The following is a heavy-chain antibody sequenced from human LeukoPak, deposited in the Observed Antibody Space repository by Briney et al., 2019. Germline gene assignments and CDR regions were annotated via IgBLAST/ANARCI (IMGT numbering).Heavy chain of an antibody. V-gene: IGHV3-30*01. CDR3: ARDSTYYYDSGSSGPHYFDN. D-gene: IGHD3-10*01. Sequence: GGSLRLSCAASGFTFSNYAMHWVRQAPGKGLEWVSLISSGGTHEYYADSVKGRFTISRDNSKNTLYLQLNSLRAEDTAAYYCARDSTYYYDSGSSGPHYFDNWGQGTLVTVSS. CDR1: GFTFSNYA. J-gene: IGHJ4*02. CDR2: ISSGGTHE.